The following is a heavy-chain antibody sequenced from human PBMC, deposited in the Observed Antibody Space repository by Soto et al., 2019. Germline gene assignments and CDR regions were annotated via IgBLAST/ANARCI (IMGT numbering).Heavy chain of an antibody. J-gene: IGHJ6*02. CDR3: ARHWSPYIVVVTATPGMDV. Sequence: GGSLRLSCAASGFTFSSYAMHWVRQAPGKGLEWVAVISYDGSNKYYADSVKGRFTISRDNSKNTLYLQMNSLRAEDTAVYYCARHWSPYIVVVTATPGMDVWGQGTTVTVSS. CDR2: ISYDGSNK. CDR1: GFTFSSYA. V-gene: IGHV3-30-3*01. D-gene: IGHD2-21*02.